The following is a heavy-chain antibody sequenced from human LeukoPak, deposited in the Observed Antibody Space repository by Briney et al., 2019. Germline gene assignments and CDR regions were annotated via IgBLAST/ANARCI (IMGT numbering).Heavy chain of an antibody. CDR3: AKDQRITMVRGGPFDY. Sequence: GGSLRLSCAASGFNFSSYAMGWVRQAPGKGLEWVSAISGSGGSTYYADSVKGRFTISRDNSKNTLYLQMNSLRAEDTAVYYCAKDQRITMVRGGPFDYWGQGTLVTVSS. V-gene: IGHV3-23*01. CDR2: ISGSGGST. J-gene: IGHJ4*02. D-gene: IGHD3-10*01. CDR1: GFNFSSYA.